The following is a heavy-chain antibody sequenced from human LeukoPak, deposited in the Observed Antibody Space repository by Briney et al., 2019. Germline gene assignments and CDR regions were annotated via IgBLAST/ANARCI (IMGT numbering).Heavy chain of an antibody. CDR3: ARDHGSGIDY. D-gene: IGHD6-19*01. CDR2: IYSGGNT. V-gene: IGHV3-66*01. Sequence: PGGSLRLSCAASGFTFSNYAMSWVRQAPGKGLEWVSAIYSGGNTYYADSVKGRFTISRDNSKNTLYLQMNSLRAEDMAVYYCARDHGSGIDYWGQGTLVTVSS. CDR1: GFTFSNYA. J-gene: IGHJ4*02.